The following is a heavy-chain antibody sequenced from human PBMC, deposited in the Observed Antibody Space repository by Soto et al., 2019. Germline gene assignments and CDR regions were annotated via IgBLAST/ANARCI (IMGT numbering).Heavy chain of an antibody. CDR1: GSPMNKYS. CDR2: ISASNGTR. J-gene: IGHJ4*02. V-gene: IGHV1-18*04. D-gene: IGHD4-17*01. CDR3: ARGHGDFAGDFDS. Sequence: QGQLVQSGAEVKWPGASMKVSCKATGSPMNKYSIRWARQAPGQELEWMGWISASNGTRNYAENLQGRVTVGTDTPTSTAYMELRYRRSDDAAVYYCARGHGDFAGDFDSWGQGTLVTVSS.